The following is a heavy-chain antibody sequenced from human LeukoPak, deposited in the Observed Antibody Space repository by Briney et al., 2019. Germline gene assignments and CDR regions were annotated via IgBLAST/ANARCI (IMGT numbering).Heavy chain of an antibody. D-gene: IGHD3-22*01. Sequence: SETLSLTCTVSGGSISSSSYYWGWIRQPPGKGLEWIGSIYYSGSTYYNPSLKSRVTISVDTSKNQFSLKLSSVTAADTAVYYCARKYYYDSSGYYYVFDYWGQGTLVTVSS. CDR1: GGSISSSSYY. CDR3: ARKYYYDSSGYYYVFDY. J-gene: IGHJ4*02. CDR2: IYYSGST. V-gene: IGHV4-39*01.